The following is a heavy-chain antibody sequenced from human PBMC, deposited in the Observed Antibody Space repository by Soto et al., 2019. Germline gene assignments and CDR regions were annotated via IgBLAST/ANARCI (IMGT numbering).Heavy chain of an antibody. D-gene: IGHD3-10*01. Sequence: ASVKVSCKASGFTFTSSAVQWVRQARGQRLEWIGWIVVGSGNTNYAQKFQERVTITRDMSTSTAYMELSSLRSEDTAVYYCAASLNYGSGSYYDYWGQGTLVTVSS. CDR2: IVVGSGNT. CDR1: GFTFTSSA. CDR3: AASLNYGSGSYYDY. V-gene: IGHV1-58*01. J-gene: IGHJ4*02.